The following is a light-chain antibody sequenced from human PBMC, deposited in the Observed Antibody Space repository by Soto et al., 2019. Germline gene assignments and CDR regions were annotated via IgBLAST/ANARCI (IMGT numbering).Light chain of an antibody. CDR3: QQYATSPPP. CDR2: GAS. J-gene: IGKJ4*01. CDR1: QSVSSSY. V-gene: IGKV3-20*01. Sequence: EIVLTQSPGTLSLSPGERATLSCRASQSVSSSYLAWYQQIPGQAPRLLIYGASSRATGIPDRFSGSGSGTDFTLTISRLEPEDFAVYYGQQYATSPPPFGGGTKVEIK.